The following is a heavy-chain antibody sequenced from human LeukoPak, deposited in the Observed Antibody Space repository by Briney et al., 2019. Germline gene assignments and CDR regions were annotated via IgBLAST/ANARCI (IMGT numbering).Heavy chain of an antibody. J-gene: IGHJ6*03. D-gene: IGHD3-3*01. CDR1: GVSINSHY. Sequence: PSETLSLTCTVSGVSINSHYWSWIRQPPGKGLEWIGFIYDSESANYKSSLKSRVTMTVDTSKNQFSLKLNSVSAADTAVYYCARVLQNYYHMDVWGKGTTVTVSS. CDR2: IYDSESA. CDR3: ARVLQNYYHMDV. V-gene: IGHV4-59*11.